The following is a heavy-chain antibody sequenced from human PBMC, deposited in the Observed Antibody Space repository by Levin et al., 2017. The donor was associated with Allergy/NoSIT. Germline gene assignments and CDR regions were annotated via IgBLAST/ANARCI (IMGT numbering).Heavy chain of an antibody. CDR1: GFSISDYA. CDR3: AKKQGGTSGFSFDV. Sequence: GGSLRLSCAVSGFSISDYAMAWVRQAPGKGLEWVSEITGGGFNTYYGDSVKGRFTVSKDDSKDMLYLDLSSRRVEDTAVYYCAKKQGGTSGFSFDVWGQGTMVTVSS. D-gene: IGHD1/OR15-1a*01. V-gene: IGHV3-23*01. CDR2: ITGGGFNT. J-gene: IGHJ3*01.